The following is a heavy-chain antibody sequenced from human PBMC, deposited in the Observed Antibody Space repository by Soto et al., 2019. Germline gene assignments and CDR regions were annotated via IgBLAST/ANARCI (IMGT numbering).Heavy chain of an antibody. J-gene: IGHJ6*02. D-gene: IGHD3-3*01. Sequence: GGSLRLSCAASGFTFSSYGMHWVRQAPGKGLEWVAVIWYDGSNKYYADSVKGRFTISRDNSKNTLYLQMNSLRAEDTAVYYCARDTPHDFWSGYPYYYGMDVWGQGTTVTV. CDR3: ARDTPHDFWSGYPYYYGMDV. V-gene: IGHV3-33*01. CDR1: GFTFSSYG. CDR2: IWYDGSNK.